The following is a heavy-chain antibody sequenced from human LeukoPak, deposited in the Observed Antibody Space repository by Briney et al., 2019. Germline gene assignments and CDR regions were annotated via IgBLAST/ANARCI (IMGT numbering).Heavy chain of an antibody. Sequence: GGSLRLSCAASGFTFSSYAMSWVRQAPGKGLEWVSAISGSGGSTYYADSVKGRSTISRDNSKNTLYLQMNSLRAEDTAVYYCAKADCSSTSCYTDYWGQGTLVTVSS. J-gene: IGHJ4*02. CDR1: GFTFSSYA. V-gene: IGHV3-23*01. CDR3: AKADCSSTSCYTDY. CDR2: ISGSGGST. D-gene: IGHD2-2*02.